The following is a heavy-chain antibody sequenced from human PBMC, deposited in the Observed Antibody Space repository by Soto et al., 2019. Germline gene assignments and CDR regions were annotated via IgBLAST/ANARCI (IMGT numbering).Heavy chain of an antibody. J-gene: IGHJ5*02. Sequence: SVKVSCKASGYTFTGYYMHWVRQAPGQGLEWMGWINPNSGGTNYAQKFQGWVTMTRDTSISTAYMELSRLRSDDTAVYYCAREIADYYDFWSGYSNNWFDPWGQGTLVTVSS. V-gene: IGHV1-2*04. CDR3: AREIADYYDFWSGYSNNWFDP. CDR1: GYTFTGYY. D-gene: IGHD3-3*01. CDR2: INPNSGGT.